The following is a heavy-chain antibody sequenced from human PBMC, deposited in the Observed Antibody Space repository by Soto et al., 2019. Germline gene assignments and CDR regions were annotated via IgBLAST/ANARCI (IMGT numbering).Heavy chain of an antibody. CDR2: IYWDDDK. CDR1: GFSLRTSAVG. CDR3: AHLVVAGLTYYFDY. J-gene: IGHJ4*02. Sequence: QITLKESGPTLVKPTQTLTLTCTFSGFSLRTSAVGVGWIRQPPGKALEWLAFIYWDDDKRYSPSLKSSLTITKDTSKNHVVLAMTNMYPVDTATYYCAHLVVAGLTYYFDYWCQGTLVTVSS. D-gene: IGHD2-15*01. V-gene: IGHV2-5*02.